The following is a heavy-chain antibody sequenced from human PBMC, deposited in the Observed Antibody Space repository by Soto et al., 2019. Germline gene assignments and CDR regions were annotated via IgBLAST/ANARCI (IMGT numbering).Heavy chain of an antibody. Sequence: SETLSLTCAVYGESFSNHYWTWIRQSPGKGLEWVGEINYSGSTRYNWSLGSRVTISVDTSKNQFSLMVTSVTAGDTAVYYCARGVVYRDVGLAYGMDVWGQGTTVTVSS. V-gene: IGHV4-34*01. CDR3: ARGVVYRDVGLAYGMDV. J-gene: IGHJ6*02. CDR1: GESFSNHY. D-gene: IGHD3-22*01. CDR2: INYSGST.